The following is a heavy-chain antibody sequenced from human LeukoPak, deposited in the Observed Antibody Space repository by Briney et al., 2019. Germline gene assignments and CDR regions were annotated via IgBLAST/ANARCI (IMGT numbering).Heavy chain of an antibody. CDR3: ARVPITDFGVIKPPYGMDV. Sequence: ASVKVSCKASGYTFNNHYMYWVRQAPGQGLEWMGVINPSGGSTSYAQKFQGRVTMTRDTSTRTVYMEVNSLRSEDTAVYYCARVPITDFGVIKPPYGMDVWGQGTTVTVSS. CDR1: GYTFNNHY. V-gene: IGHV1-46*02. J-gene: IGHJ6*02. D-gene: IGHD3-3*01. CDR2: INPSGGST.